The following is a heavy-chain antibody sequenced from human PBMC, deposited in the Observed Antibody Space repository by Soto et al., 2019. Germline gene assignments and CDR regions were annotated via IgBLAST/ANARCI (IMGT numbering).Heavy chain of an antibody. CDR1: GGSISSGGYY. V-gene: IGHV4-31*03. CDR2: IYYSGST. Sequence: SETLSLTCTVSGGSISSGGYYWSRIRQHPGKGLEWIGYIYYSGSTYYNPSLKSRVTISVDTSKNQFSLKLSSVTAADTAVYYCARVIAARSRGDYYYGMDVWGQGTTVTVSS. D-gene: IGHD6-6*01. CDR3: ARVIAARSRGDYYYGMDV. J-gene: IGHJ6*02.